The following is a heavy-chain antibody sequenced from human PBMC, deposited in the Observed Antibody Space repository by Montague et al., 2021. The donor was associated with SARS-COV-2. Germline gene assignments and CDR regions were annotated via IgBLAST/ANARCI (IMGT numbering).Heavy chain of an antibody. Sequence: SETLSLTCSVSGASISSHYWSWIRQSPGKGLEWIGYIYYGGTTIYNPSRESRVTISVDTSSNVFSLKLRSVTAADTAIYYCARYEAVADAFDIWGQGTVVTVS. CDR3: ARYEAVADAFDI. D-gene: IGHD6-19*01. CDR1: GASISSHY. J-gene: IGHJ3*02. V-gene: IGHV4-59*11. CDR2: IYYGGTT.